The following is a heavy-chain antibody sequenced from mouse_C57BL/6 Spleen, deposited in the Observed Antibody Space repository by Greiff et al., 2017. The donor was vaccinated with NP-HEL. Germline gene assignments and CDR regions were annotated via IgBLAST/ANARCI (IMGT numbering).Heavy chain of an antibody. CDR2: IYPRSGNT. Sequence: QVQLQQSGAELARPGASVKLSCKASGYTFTSYGISWVKQRTGQGLEWIGEIYPRSGNTYYNEKFKGKATLTADTSSSTAYMELRSLTSEDSAVYFCERSRPEAMDYWGQGTSVTVSS. CDR3: ERSRPEAMDY. J-gene: IGHJ4*01. V-gene: IGHV1-81*01. D-gene: IGHD3-1*01. CDR1: GYTFTSYG.